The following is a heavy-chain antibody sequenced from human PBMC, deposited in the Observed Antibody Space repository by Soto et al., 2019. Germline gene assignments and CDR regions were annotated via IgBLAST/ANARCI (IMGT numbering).Heavy chain of an antibody. V-gene: IGHV1-69*02. CDR1: GGTFSSYT. CDR2: IIPILGIA. D-gene: IGHD2-2*01. Sequence: SVKVSCKASGGTFSSYTISWVRQAPGQGLEWMGRIIPILGIANYAQKFQGRVTITADKSTSTAYMELSSLRSEDTAVYYCGSAGRCASCYAPGDYWGQGTLVTVSS. J-gene: IGHJ4*02. CDR3: GSAGRCASCYAPGDY.